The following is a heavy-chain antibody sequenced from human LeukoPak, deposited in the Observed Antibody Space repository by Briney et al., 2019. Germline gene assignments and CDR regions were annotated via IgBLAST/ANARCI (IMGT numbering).Heavy chain of an antibody. Sequence: ASVKVSCKVSGYTLTELSMHWVRQAPGKGLEWMGGFDPEDGETIYAQKFQGRVTMTEDTSTDTAYMELSSLRSEDTAVYYCARGGGSAGYFDSSGLHDAFDIWGQGTMVTVSS. CDR2: FDPEDGET. CDR1: GYTLTELS. J-gene: IGHJ3*02. CDR3: ARGGGSAGYFDSSGLHDAFDI. V-gene: IGHV1-24*01. D-gene: IGHD3-22*01.